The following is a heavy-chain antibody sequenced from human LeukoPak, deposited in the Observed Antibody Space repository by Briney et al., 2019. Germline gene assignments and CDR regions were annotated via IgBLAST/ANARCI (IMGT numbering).Heavy chain of an antibody. CDR3: ARDPGGVYSSSLTNY. Sequence: SETLSLTCTVSGYSISSGYYWGWLRQPPGKGLEWIGSIYHSGSTYYNPSLKSRVTISVDTSKNQFSLKLSSVTAADTAVYYCARDPGGVYSSSLTNYWGQGTLVTVSS. CDR2: IYHSGST. D-gene: IGHD6-13*01. V-gene: IGHV4-38-2*02. CDR1: GYSISSGYY. J-gene: IGHJ4*02.